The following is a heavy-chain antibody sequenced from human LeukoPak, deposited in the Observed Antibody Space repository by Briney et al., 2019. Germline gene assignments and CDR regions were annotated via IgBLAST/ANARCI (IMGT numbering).Heavy chain of an antibody. J-gene: IGHJ4*02. Sequence: HPGGSLRLSCAASGFTFSGSAMHWVRQASGKGLEWVGRIRSKPNSYATAYAASVKGRFTISRDDSKNTAFLQMKSLKTEDTAVYYCTRHDNYYDISGPSHWGQGTLVAVSS. CDR3: TRHDNYYDISGPSH. V-gene: IGHV3-73*01. D-gene: IGHD3-22*01. CDR2: IRSKPNSYAT. CDR1: GFTFSGSA.